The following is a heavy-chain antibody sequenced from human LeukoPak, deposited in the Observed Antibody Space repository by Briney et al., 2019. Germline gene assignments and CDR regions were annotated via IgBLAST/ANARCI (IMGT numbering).Heavy chain of an antibody. D-gene: IGHD3-22*01. CDR1: GGSFSGYY. Sequence: SETLSLTCAGYGGSFSGYYWSWIRQPPGKGLEWIGEINHSGSTIYIPSLKSRITISVDTSKPQFSLKLSSVTAADTAVYYCARLAYDSSGYYSRRREFHFDYWGQGTLVTVSS. J-gene: IGHJ4*02. V-gene: IGHV4-34*01. CDR3: ARLAYDSSGYYSRRREFHFDY. CDR2: INHSGST.